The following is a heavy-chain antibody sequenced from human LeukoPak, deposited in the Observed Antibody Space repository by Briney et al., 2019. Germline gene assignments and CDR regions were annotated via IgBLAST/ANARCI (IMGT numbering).Heavy chain of an antibody. V-gene: IGHV4-39*01. CDR2: IYYSGST. Sequence: SETLSLTCTVSGGSISSSSYYWGWIRQPPGKGLEWIGSIYYSGSTYYNPSLKSRVTISVDTSKNQFSLKLSSVAAADTAVYYCARHTGFWSFFDYWGQGTLVTVSS. J-gene: IGHJ4*02. D-gene: IGHD2-8*02. CDR3: ARHTGFWSFFDY. CDR1: GGSISSSSYY.